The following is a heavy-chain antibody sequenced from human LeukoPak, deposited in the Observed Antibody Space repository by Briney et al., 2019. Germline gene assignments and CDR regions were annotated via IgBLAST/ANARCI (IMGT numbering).Heavy chain of an antibody. Sequence: GGSLRLSCAASGFTFSSHWMHWARQAPGKGLEWVSVIYTGGTTHYADSVKGRFTISRDNAKNTLYLQMNSLRAEDTAVYYCARRKVVSAYYYGMDVWGQGTTVTVSS. CDR1: GFTFSSHW. V-gene: IGHV3-66*01. J-gene: IGHJ6*02. CDR2: IYTGGTT. CDR3: ARRKVVSAYYYGMDV. D-gene: IGHD2-2*01.